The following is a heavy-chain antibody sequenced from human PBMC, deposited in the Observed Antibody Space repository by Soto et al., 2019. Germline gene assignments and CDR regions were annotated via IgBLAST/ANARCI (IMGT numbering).Heavy chain of an antibody. CDR1: GFTFSSYA. CDR3: VKDAHYYDSSGPGAFDI. Sequence: GGSLRLSCSASGFTFSSYAMHWVRQAPGKGLEYVSAISSNGGSTYYADSVKGRFTISRDNSKNTLYLQMSSLRAEDTAVYYCVKDAHYYDSSGPGAFDIWGQGTMVTVS. D-gene: IGHD3-22*01. CDR2: ISSNGGST. J-gene: IGHJ3*02. V-gene: IGHV3-64D*06.